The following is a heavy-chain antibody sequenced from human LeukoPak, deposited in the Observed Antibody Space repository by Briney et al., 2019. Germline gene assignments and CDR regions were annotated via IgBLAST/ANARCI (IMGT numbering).Heavy chain of an antibody. D-gene: IGHD2-15*01. CDR2: IYYSGST. J-gene: IGHJ3*02. Sequence: KPSETLSLTXTVSGGSISSSSYYWGWIRQPPGKGLEWIGSIYYSGSTYYNPSLKSRVTISVDTSKNQFSLKLSSVTAADTAVYYCARGVVVAAKDAFDIWGQGTMVTVSS. V-gene: IGHV4-39*01. CDR1: GGSISSSSYY. CDR3: ARGVVVAAKDAFDI.